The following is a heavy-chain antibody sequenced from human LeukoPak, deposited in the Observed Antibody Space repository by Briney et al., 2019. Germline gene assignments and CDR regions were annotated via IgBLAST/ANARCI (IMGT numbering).Heavy chain of an antibody. V-gene: IGHV4-38-2*02. CDR2: IYHSGST. CDR3: ARSSSFLGYCSGGSCQIDY. Sequence: PSETLSLTCTVSGYSISSGYYWGWIRQPPGKGLEWIGSIYHSGSTYYNPSLKSRVTISVDTSKNQFSLKLSSVTAADTAVYYCARSSSFLGYCSGGSCQIDYWGQGTLVTVSS. CDR1: GYSISSGYY. J-gene: IGHJ4*02. D-gene: IGHD2-15*01.